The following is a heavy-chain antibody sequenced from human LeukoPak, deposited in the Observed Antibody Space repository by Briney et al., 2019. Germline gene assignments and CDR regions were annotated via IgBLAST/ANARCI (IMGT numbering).Heavy chain of an antibody. CDR2: ISWNSGSI. V-gene: IGHV3-9*01. CDR3: AKDISTTVTTGLGY. Sequence: PGGSLRLSCAASGFTFDDYATRWVRQAPGKGLEWVSGISWNSGSIGYADSVKGRFTISRDNAKNSLYLQMNSLRAEDTALYYCAKDISTTVTTGLGYWGQGTLVTVSS. CDR1: GFTFDDYA. D-gene: IGHD4-17*01. J-gene: IGHJ4*02.